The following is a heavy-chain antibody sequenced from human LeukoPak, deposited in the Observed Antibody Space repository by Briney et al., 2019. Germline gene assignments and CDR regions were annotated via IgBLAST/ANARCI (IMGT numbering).Heavy chain of an antibody. CDR2: IYTSGST. J-gene: IGHJ6*03. CDR1: GGSISSYY. CDR3: ARHSIVGATYYYMDV. D-gene: IGHD1-26*01. Sequence: KPSETLSLTCTVSGGSISSYYWSWIRQPAGKGLEWIGRIYTSGSTNYNPSLKSRVTISVDTSKNQFSLKLSSVTAADTAVYYCARHSIVGATYYYMDVWGKGTTVTVSS. V-gene: IGHV4-4*07.